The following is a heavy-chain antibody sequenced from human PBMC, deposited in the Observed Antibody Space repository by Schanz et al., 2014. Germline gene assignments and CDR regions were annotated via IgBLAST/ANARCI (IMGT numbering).Heavy chain of an antibody. CDR2: INSDGSSA. D-gene: IGHD2-15*01. J-gene: IGHJ4*02. Sequence: EVQLVESGGGLVKPGGSLRLSCAASGFTFSSYWMHWVRQAPGKGLVWISRINSDGSSASYADSVKGRFTISRDNSKNTLYLQMNSLRAEDTAVYYCAKGSVVVVAATLPFDYWGQGTLVTVSS. CDR3: AKGSVVVVAATLPFDY. CDR1: GFTFSSYW. V-gene: IGHV3-74*02.